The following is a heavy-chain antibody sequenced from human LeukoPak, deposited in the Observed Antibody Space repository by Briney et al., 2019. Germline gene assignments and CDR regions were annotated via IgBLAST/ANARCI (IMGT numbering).Heavy chain of an antibody. CDR2: INPNSGGT. J-gene: IGHJ4*02. CDR1: GYTFTGYY. V-gene: IGHV1-2*02. CDR3: AREDGGNDY. Sequence: GGSLRLSCAASGYTFTGYYMHWVRQAPGQGLEWMGWINPNSGGTNYAQKFQGRVTMTRDTSISTAYMELSRLRSDDTAVYYCAREDGGNDYWGQGTLVTVSS. D-gene: IGHD4-23*01.